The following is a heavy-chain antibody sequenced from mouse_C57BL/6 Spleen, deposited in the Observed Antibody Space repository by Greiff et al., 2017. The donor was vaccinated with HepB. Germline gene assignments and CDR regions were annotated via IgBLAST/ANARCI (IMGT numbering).Heavy chain of an antibody. D-gene: IGHD4-1*02. CDR1: GYTFTSYW. V-gene: IGHV1-64*01. Sequence: QVQLQQPGAELVKPGASVKLSCKASGYTFTSYWMHWVKQRPGQGLEWIGMIHPNSGSTNYNEKFKSKATLTVDKSSSTAYMQLSSLTSEDSAVYYCARSSTGTEVDYWGQGTTLTVSS. CDR2: IHPNSGST. J-gene: IGHJ2*01. CDR3: ARSSTGTEVDY.